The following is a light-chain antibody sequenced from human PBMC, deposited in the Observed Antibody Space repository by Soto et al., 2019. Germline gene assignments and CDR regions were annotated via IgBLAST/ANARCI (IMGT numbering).Light chain of an antibody. J-gene: IGKJ1*01. CDR3: QQYASSPFWT. CDR2: GAS. V-gene: IGKV3-20*01. Sequence: IVLTQSPGTLSLSPGDGATLSCRASQSVDSKYVAWYQQKPGQAPRLLMFGASNRATGIPDRFSGSGSGTDFTLTINSLEPEDFAVYYCQQYASSPFWTFGQGTKVEIK. CDR1: QSVDSKY.